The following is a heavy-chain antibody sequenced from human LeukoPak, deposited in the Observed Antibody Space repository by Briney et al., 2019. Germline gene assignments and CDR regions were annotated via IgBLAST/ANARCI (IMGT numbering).Heavy chain of an antibody. D-gene: IGHD3-10*01. Sequence: GASVKVSCKASGYTFTSYGVSWVRQAPGQGLEWMGWINAGNGNTKYSQKFQGRVTITRDTSASTAYMELSSLRSEDTAVYYCARPIWYYYGSGSQGSGAFDIWGQGTMVTVSS. J-gene: IGHJ3*02. V-gene: IGHV1-3*01. CDR2: INAGNGNT. CDR3: ARPIWYYYGSGSQGSGAFDI. CDR1: GYTFTSYG.